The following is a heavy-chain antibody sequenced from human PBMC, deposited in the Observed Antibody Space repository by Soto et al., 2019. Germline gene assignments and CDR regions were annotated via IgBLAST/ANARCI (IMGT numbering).Heavy chain of an antibody. CDR1: GFTFIAYA. D-gene: IGHD3-22*01. Sequence: PGGSLRLSCAASGFTFIAYAMNWVRQAPGKGLEWVSVITGSGDSTYYADSVKGRFTISRDNSKNTLYLQINSLRAEDTAVYYCARGEYFDSSGYLDYWGQGTLVTVSS. V-gene: IGHV3-23*01. J-gene: IGHJ4*02. CDR3: ARGEYFDSSGYLDY. CDR2: ITGSGDST.